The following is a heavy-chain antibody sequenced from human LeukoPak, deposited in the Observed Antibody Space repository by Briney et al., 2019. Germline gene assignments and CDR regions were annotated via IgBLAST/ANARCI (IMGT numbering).Heavy chain of an antibody. Sequence: GGSLRLSCAASGFTFISYGMHWVRQSPGKGLEWVAVAYDDRDNKYHADSVKGRFTVSKDNSKKTLYLQMSSLRAEDTAVYYCAKGGGGSYLRFDYWGQGTLVTVSS. J-gene: IGHJ4*02. V-gene: IGHV3-30*02. CDR1: GFTFISYG. CDR3: AKGGGGSYLRFDY. CDR2: AYDDRDNK. D-gene: IGHD1-26*01.